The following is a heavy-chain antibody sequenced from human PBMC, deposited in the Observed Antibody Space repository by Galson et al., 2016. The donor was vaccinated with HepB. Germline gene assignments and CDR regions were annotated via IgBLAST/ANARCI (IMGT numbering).Heavy chain of an antibody. D-gene: IGHD3-22*01. CDR2: ISGYNGNS. V-gene: IGHV1-18*01. CDR3: ALHYYDTSGYLYYFDY. Sequence: SVKVSCKASGYTFTSYGISWVRQAPGQGLEWMGWISGYNGNSNYAQKLQGRVTMTTDTSTFTTHMELRSLRSDDTAVYYCALHYYDTSGYLYYFDYWGQGTLVTVSS. CDR1: GYTFTSYG. J-gene: IGHJ4*02.